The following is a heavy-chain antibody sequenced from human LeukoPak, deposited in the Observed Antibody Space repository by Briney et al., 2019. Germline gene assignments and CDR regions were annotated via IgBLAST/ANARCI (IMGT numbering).Heavy chain of an antibody. V-gene: IGHV1-2*02. CDR3: ARGTQTIFGVIDY. CDR1: GYTFTGYY. J-gene: IGHJ4*02. Sequence: ASVKVSCKTSGYTFTGYYMHWVRQAPGQGLVWMGWIHPNNGGTIYARSFQGRVTMTSDTSISTAYLELNSLISDDTTMYFCARGTQTIFGVIDYWGQGTLVTVSS. D-gene: IGHD3-3*01. CDR2: IHPNNGGT.